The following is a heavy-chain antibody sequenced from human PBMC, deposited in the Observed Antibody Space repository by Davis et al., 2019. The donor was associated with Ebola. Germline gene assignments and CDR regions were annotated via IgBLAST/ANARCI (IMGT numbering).Heavy chain of an antibody. CDR2: IKSKTDGETT. J-gene: IGHJ6*02. CDR3: TTNPGIVITFGGVIRYYGMDV. D-gene: IGHD3-16*02. CDR1: GFTFSSNV. Sequence: GESLKISCAASGFTFSSNVLTWVRQAPGKGLEWVGHIKSKTDGETTEYAAPVKGRFTISRDDSKNTLYLQMNSLKTEDTAVYYCTTNPGIVITFGGVIRYYGMDVWGQGTTVTVSS. V-gene: IGHV3-15*01.